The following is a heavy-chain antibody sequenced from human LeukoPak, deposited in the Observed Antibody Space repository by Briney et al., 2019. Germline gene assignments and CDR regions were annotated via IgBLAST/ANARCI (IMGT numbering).Heavy chain of an antibody. CDR3: AKGLYFDWLLSPNWFDP. D-gene: IGHD3-9*01. Sequence: SETLSLTCTVSGGSISSSSYYWGWIRQPPGKGLEWIGSIYYSGSTYYNPSLKSRVTISVDTSKNQFSLKLSSVTAADTAVYYCAKGLYFDWLLSPNWFDPWGQGTLVTVSS. CDR2: IYYSGST. CDR1: GGSISSSSYY. V-gene: IGHV4-39*07. J-gene: IGHJ5*02.